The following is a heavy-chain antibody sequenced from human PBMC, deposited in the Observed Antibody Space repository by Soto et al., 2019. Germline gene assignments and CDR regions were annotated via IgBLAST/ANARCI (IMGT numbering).Heavy chain of an antibody. J-gene: IGHJ6*02. Sequence: HPGGSLRLSCAASGFTFSSYAMHWVRQAPGKGLEWVAVISYDGSNKYYADSVKGRFTISRDNSKNTLYLQMNSLRAEDTAVYYCARESGCSGGSCYGGYYYYGMDVWGQGTTVTVSS. CDR3: ARESGCSGGSCYGGYYYYGMDV. D-gene: IGHD2-15*01. CDR2: ISYDGSNK. V-gene: IGHV3-30-3*01. CDR1: GFTFSSYA.